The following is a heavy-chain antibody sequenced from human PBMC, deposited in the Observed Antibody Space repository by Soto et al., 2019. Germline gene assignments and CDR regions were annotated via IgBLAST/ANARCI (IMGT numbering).Heavy chain of an antibody. CDR1: GVSFTDHG. D-gene: IGHD5-12*01. Sequence: QVQLVQSGAEVKKPGSSVKVSCRASGVSFTDHGISWLRQAPGQGLEWIGGVTPEFGTANYAPKFQGRVSMTADESKTKASVTLSSLGAEDAAVYFCAREVVSGFEHWYFDLWGRGTLITVSS. CDR2: VTPEFGTA. CDR3: AREVVSGFEHWYFDL. J-gene: IGHJ2*01. V-gene: IGHV1-69*01.